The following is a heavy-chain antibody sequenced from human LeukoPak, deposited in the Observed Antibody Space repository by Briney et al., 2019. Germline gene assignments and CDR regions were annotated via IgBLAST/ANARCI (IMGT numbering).Heavy chain of an antibody. CDR3: ATDSGSYYSALDY. Sequence: ASVKVSCKASGYTFTSYDINWVRQATGQGLEWMGIVNPSGGSTSYAQKFQGRVTMTRDTSTSTAYMELRSLRSDDTAVYYCATDSGSYYSALDYWGQGSPVTVSS. J-gene: IGHJ4*02. V-gene: IGHV1-46*01. CDR1: GYTFTSYD. D-gene: IGHD1-26*01. CDR2: VNPSGGST.